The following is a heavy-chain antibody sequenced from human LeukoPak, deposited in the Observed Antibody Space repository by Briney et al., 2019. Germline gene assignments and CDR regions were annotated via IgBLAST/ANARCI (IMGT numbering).Heavy chain of an antibody. V-gene: IGHV3-7*01. CDR1: GFTFSSYW. Sequence: GGSLRLSCAASGFTFSSYWMSWVRQAPGKGLEWAANIKQDGSEKYYVDSVKGRFTISRDNAKNSLYLQMNSLRAEDTAVYYCARDSGGSYSDYWGQGTLVTVSS. J-gene: IGHJ4*02. D-gene: IGHD1-26*01. CDR3: ARDSGGSYSDY. CDR2: IKQDGSEK.